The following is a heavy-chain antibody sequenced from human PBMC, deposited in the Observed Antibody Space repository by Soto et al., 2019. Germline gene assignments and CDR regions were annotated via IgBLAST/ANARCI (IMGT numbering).Heavy chain of an antibody. J-gene: IGHJ5*02. V-gene: IGHV1-2*02. CDR2: INTNSGGT. CDR1: GYTFTGYY. Sequence: ASVKVSCKASGYTFTGYYMHWVRQAPGQGLEWMGWINTNSGGTNYAQKFQGRVTMTRDTTISTAYMELSRLRSDDTAVYYCARKLDCSSTSCPRGNWFDPWGQGTLVTVSS. CDR3: ARKLDCSSTSCPRGNWFDP. D-gene: IGHD2-2*01.